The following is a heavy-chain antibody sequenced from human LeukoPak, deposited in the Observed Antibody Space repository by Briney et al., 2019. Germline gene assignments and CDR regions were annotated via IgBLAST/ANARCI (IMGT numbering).Heavy chain of an antibody. Sequence: GASVKVSCKASGGTFSSYAISWVRQAPGQGLEWMGRIIPILGIANYAQKFQGRVTITADKSTSTAYMELSSLRSEDTAVYYCARDRGSSSWYGNPTGTLDYWGQGTLVTVSS. CDR2: IIPILGIA. CDR3: ARDRGSSSWYGNPTGTLDY. V-gene: IGHV1-69*04. CDR1: GGTFSSYA. D-gene: IGHD6-13*01. J-gene: IGHJ4*02.